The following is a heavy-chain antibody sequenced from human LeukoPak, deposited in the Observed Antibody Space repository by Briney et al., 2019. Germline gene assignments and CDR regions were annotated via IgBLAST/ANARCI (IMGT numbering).Heavy chain of an antibody. D-gene: IGHD6-19*01. J-gene: IGHJ4*02. CDR2: ISYDGSNK. Sequence: GGSLRLSCAASGFTFSSYAMHWVRQAPGKGLEWVAVISYDGSNKYYADPVKGRFTISRDNSKNTLYLQMNSLRAEDTAVYYCAREYQWLVGVDYWGQGTLVTVSS. V-gene: IGHV3-30*04. CDR1: GFTFSSYA. CDR3: AREYQWLVGVDY.